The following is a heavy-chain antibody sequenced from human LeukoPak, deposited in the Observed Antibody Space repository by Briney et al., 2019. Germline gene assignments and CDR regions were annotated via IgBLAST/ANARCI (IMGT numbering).Heavy chain of an antibody. D-gene: IGHD3-3*01. V-gene: IGHV3-30*02. J-gene: IGHJ4*02. CDR2: IRYDGSNK. Sequence: GKSLRLSCAASGFTFSTFGLHWVRQAPGKGLEWVAFIRYDGSNKYYADSVKGRFTISRDNSKNTLYLQMNSLRAEDTAVYYCAKARPITKDEGYWGQGTLVTVSS. CDR3: AKARPITKDEGY. CDR1: GFTFSTFG.